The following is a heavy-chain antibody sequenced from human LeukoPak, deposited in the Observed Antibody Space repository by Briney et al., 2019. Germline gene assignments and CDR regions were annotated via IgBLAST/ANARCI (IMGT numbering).Heavy chain of an antibody. CDR2: ISSGSSYI. V-gene: IGHV3-21*01. CDR3: ARDYDLSSVQTVGY. D-gene: IGHD3-22*01. J-gene: IGHJ4*02. Sequence: GGSLRLSCAASGFTLSSYWMTWVRQAPGKGLEWLSSISSGSSYIYYADSVKGRFTVSRDNGKNSLYLQMNSLRVEDTAVYYCARDYDLSSVQTVGYWGQGTRVTVSS. CDR1: GFTLSSYW.